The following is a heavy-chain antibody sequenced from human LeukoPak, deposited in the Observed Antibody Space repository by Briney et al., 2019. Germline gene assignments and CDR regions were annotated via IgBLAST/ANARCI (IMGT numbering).Heavy chain of an antibody. J-gene: IGHJ4*02. CDR1: GGSISSYY. V-gene: IGHV4-59*01. CDR2: TYYSGST. D-gene: IGHD3-3*01. CDR3: ARFFRRFDY. Sequence: SETLSLTCTVSGGSISSYYWSWIRQPPGKGLEWIGYTYYSGSTNYNPSLKSRVTISVDTSKNQFSLKLSSVTAADTAVYYCARFFRRFDYWGQGTLVTVSS.